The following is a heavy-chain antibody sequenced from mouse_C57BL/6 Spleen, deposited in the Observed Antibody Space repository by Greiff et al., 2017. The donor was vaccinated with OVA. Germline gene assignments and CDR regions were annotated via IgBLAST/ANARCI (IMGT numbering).Heavy chain of an antibody. D-gene: IGHD2-3*01. V-gene: IGHV1-53*01. CDR3: ARFSGIYDGYYFDY. J-gene: IGHJ2*01. CDR1: GYTFTSYW. CDR2: INPSNGGT. Sequence: VQLQQSGTELVKPGASVKLSCKASGYTFTSYWMHWVKQRPGQGLEWIGNINPSNGGTNYNEKFKSKATLTVDKSSSTAYMQLSSLTSEDSAVYYCARFSGIYDGYYFDYWGQGTTLTVSS.